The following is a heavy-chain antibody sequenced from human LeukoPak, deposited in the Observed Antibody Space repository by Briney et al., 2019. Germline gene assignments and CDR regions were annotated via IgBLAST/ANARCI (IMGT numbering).Heavy chain of an antibody. CDR2: INPNSGGT. Sequence: ASVRVSFKASGYTFTGYYMHWVRQAPGQGLEWMGWINPNSGGTNYAQNFQGRVTMTTDTSTSTAFMELRSLRSDDTAVYYCARSGVGYFYDNTGYYPLDYWGQGILVTVSS. CDR1: GYTFTGYY. J-gene: IGHJ4*02. D-gene: IGHD3-22*01. CDR3: ARSGVGYFYDNTGYYPLDY. V-gene: IGHV1-2*02.